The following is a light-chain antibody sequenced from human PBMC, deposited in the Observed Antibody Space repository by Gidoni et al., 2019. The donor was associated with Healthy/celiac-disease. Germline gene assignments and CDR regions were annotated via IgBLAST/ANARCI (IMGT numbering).Light chain of an antibody. J-gene: IGKJ4*01. CDR1: QSISSY. CDR2: AAS. CDR3: QQSYSTPRALT. Sequence: DIQMTQSPSSLSASVGDRVTITCRASQSISSYVNWYQQKPGKAPKLLIYAASSLQSGVPSRFSGSGSGTDFTRTISSLQPEDFATYYCQQSYSTPRALTFXGXTKVEIK. V-gene: IGKV1-39*01.